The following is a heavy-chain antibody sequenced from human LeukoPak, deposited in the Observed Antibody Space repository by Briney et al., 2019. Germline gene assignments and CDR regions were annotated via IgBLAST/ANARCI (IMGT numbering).Heavy chain of an antibody. J-gene: IGHJ3*02. CDR2: IYYSGST. D-gene: IGHD2-2*01. CDR3: ARDSSSTDAFDI. V-gene: IGHV4-59*01. Sequence: SETLSLTCTVSGGSISSYYWSWIRQPPGKGLEWIGYIYYSGSTNYNPSLKSRVTISVDTSKNQFSLRLSSVTAADTAVYYCARDSSSTDAFDIWGQGTMVTVSS. CDR1: GGSISSYY.